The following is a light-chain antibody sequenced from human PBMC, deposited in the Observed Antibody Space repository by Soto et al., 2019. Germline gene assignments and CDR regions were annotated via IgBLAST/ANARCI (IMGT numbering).Light chain of an antibody. CDR3: QQYYSYSPT. J-gene: IGKJ1*01. V-gene: IGKV1-5*03. CDR1: QSISSW. Sequence: DIQMTQSPSTLSASVGDRVTITCRASQSISSWLAWYHQKPGKAPKLLIYKASSLESGVPSRFSGSGSGTEFTLTISSLQPDDSATYYCQQYYSYSPTFGQGTKVEIK. CDR2: KAS.